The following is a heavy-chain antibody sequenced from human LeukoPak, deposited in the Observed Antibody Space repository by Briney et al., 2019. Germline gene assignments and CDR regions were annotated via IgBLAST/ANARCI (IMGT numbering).Heavy chain of an antibody. CDR2: TYYRSKWYN. J-gene: IGHJ6*02. CDR3: AGWAGSLGYYGLDV. D-gene: IGHD3-10*01. CDR1: GDSVSNNSAA. Sequence: SQTLSLTCAISGDSVSNNSAAWNWIRQSPSRGLEWLGRTYYRSKWYNDYAVSVKSRITINPDTSKNQFSLQLNSVTPEDTAVYYCAGWAGSLGYYGLDVWGQGTTVTVSS. V-gene: IGHV6-1*01.